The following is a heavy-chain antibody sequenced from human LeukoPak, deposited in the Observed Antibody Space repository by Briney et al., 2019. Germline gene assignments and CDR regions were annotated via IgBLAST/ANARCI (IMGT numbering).Heavy chain of an antibody. J-gene: IGHJ1*01. CDR3: ASYSGNIPPEYFQH. Sequence: GRSLRLSCAASGFTFDDYAMHWVRQAPGEGLEWVSGISWNSGSIGYADSVKGRFTISRDNAKNSLYLQMNSLRAEDTAVYYCASYSGNIPPEYFQHWGQGTLVTVSS. CDR2: ISWNSGSI. CDR1: GFTFDDYA. V-gene: IGHV3-9*01. D-gene: IGHD6-13*01.